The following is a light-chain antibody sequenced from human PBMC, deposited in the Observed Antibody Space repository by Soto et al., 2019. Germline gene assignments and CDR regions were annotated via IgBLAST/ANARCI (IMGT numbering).Light chain of an antibody. CDR1: SSDVGGYNY. V-gene: IGLV2-8*01. J-gene: IGLJ1*01. CDR2: EVT. Sequence: QPVLTQPPSASGSPGQSVTISCTGTSSDVGGYNYVSWYQQRPGKAPKLIIYEVTKRPSGVPDRVFGSKSGNTASLTVSGLQADDEADYYCCSFAGTNSFVFGTGTKVTVL. CDR3: CSFAGTNSFV.